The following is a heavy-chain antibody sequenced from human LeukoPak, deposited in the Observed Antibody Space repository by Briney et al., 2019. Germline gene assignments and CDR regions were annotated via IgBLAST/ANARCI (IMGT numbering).Heavy chain of an antibody. CDR3: ARGSSGYYY. D-gene: IGHD3-22*01. Sequence: GGSLRLSCAASEFTFSTYWMTWVRQAPGKGLEWVSGINWNGGSTGYADSVKGRFTISRDNAKNSLYLQMNSLRAEDTALYYCARGSSGYYYWGQGTLVTVSS. CDR2: INWNGGST. CDR1: EFTFSTYW. J-gene: IGHJ4*02. V-gene: IGHV3-20*04.